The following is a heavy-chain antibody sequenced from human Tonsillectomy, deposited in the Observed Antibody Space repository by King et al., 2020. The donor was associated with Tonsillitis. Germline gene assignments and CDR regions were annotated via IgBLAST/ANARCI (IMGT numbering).Heavy chain of an antibody. D-gene: IGHD1-26*01. CDR2: IKSKREGGTI. CDR1: GFMFTNAW. V-gene: IGHV3-15*07. Sequence: VQLVESGGGLVEPGGSLRLSCAVSGFMFTNAWMNWVRQAPGKGLEWVGLIKSKREGGTIDYAAPVKGRFTISGDDSKNTLYLQMNSLKSDDTAVYYCTTEESGSFQSWGQGIQVTVSS. CDR3: TTEESGSFQS. J-gene: IGHJ4*02.